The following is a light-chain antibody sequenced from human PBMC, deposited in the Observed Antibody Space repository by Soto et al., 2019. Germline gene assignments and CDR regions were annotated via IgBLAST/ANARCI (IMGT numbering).Light chain of an antibody. CDR3: LQHNSYPLT. CDR2: AAS. Sequence: DIQMTQSPSSLSASVGDRVTITCRASQGIGNDLGWYQQKPGKAPKRLIYAASSLQAGVPSRFSGSGSGTEFTLTISSRQPEDFATYYCLQHNSYPLTFGGGTKVDMK. V-gene: IGKV1-17*01. J-gene: IGKJ4*01. CDR1: QGIGND.